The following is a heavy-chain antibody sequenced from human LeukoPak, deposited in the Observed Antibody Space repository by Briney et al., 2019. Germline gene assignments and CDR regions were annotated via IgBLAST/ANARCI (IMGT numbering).Heavy chain of an antibody. CDR2: ISYSGST. D-gene: IGHD6-19*01. CDR3: ARHQWVVAGIDF. Sequence: PSETLSLTCTVSGGSIRSTSYSWGWIRQPPGQGLEWLGSISYSGSTYYNPSLKSRVTISVDTSKNQFSLRLSSVTAADTSVYYCARHQWVVAGIDFRGQGTLVTVSS. J-gene: IGHJ4*02. CDR1: GGSIRSTSYS. V-gene: IGHV4-39*01.